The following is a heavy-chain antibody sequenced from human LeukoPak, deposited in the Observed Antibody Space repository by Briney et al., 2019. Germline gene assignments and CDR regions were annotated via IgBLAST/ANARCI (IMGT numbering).Heavy chain of an antibody. CDR3: ARHGRPEWPEPSFDY. V-gene: IGHV5-51*01. CDR1: GYSFTSYW. D-gene: IGHD1-14*01. J-gene: IGHJ4*02. Sequence: GESLKISCKGSGYSFTSYWIGWVRQMPGKGLEWMGIIYPGDSDTRYSPSFQGQVTISADKSISTAYLQWSSLKASDTDMYYCARHGRPEWPEPSFDYWGQGTLVTVSS. CDR2: IYPGDSDT.